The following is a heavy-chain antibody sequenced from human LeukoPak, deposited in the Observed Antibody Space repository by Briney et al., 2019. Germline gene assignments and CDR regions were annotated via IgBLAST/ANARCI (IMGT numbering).Heavy chain of an antibody. V-gene: IGHV4-39*01. CDR1: GFTFSRYE. CDR2: IYYTGNT. CDR3: ARQTGSGLFTLP. Sequence: PGGSLRLSCAASGFTFSRYEMNWVRQAPGKGLEWIGSIYYTGNTYYNASLKSRVTISIDTSKNQISLRLTSVTAADTAMYYCARQTGSGLFTLPGGQGTLVTVSS. D-gene: IGHD3/OR15-3a*01. J-gene: IGHJ4*02.